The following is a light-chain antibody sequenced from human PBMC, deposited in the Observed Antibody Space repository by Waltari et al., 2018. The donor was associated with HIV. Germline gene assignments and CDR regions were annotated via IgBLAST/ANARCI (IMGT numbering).Light chain of an antibody. Sequence: SYVLTQPPSVSVAPGKTARITCGGNNIGSKSVHWYQQKPGQAPVLVIYYDSDRPSGIPERCSGSNSGNTATLTIRRVEAGDEADYYCQVWDSSSDHPVFGTGTKVTVL. CDR3: QVWDSSSDHPV. J-gene: IGLJ1*01. CDR2: YDS. V-gene: IGLV3-21*04. CDR1: NIGSKS.